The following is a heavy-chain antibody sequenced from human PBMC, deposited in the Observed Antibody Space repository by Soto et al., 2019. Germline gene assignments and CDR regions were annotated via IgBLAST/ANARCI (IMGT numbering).Heavy chain of an antibody. Sequence: PGGSLRLSCTASGFPFSSYGMHWVRQAPGKGLEWVAVISYDGSNKYYADSVKGRFTISRDNSKNTLYLQMNSLRAEDTAVYYCAKDLFSYYYDSSVGYWGQGTLVTVSS. D-gene: IGHD3-22*01. V-gene: IGHV3-30*18. CDR3: AKDLFSYYYDSSVGY. CDR2: ISYDGSNK. J-gene: IGHJ4*02. CDR1: GFPFSSYG.